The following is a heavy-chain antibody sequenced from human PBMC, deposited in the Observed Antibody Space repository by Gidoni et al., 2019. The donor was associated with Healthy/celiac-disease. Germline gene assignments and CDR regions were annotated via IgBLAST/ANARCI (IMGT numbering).Heavy chain of an antibody. D-gene: IGHD3-10*01. CDR1: GFPFSSYW. V-gene: IGHV3-7*01. J-gene: IGHJ4*02. CDR3: ARDGSGSYYDFDY. Sequence: EVQLVESGGGLVQPGGSLRLSCDASGFPFSSYWMSWVRQAPGKGLEWVANIKQDGSEKYYVDSVKGRFTISRDNAKNSLYLQMNSLRAEDTAVYYCARDGSGSYYDFDYWGQGTLVTVSS. CDR2: IKQDGSEK.